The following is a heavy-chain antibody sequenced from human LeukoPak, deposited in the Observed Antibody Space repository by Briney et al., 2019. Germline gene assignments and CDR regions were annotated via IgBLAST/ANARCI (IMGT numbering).Heavy chain of an antibody. CDR3: ARDPDRYYDSSGYYY. Sequence: GGSLRLSCAASGFTFSSYGMHWVRQAPGKGLEWVAVIWFDGSDKYYADSVKGRFTISRDNSKNTLYLQMNSLRAEDTAVYYCARDPDRYYDSSGYYYWGQGTQVTVSS. V-gene: IGHV3-33*01. J-gene: IGHJ4*02. CDR1: GFTFSSYG. CDR2: IWFDGSDK. D-gene: IGHD3-22*01.